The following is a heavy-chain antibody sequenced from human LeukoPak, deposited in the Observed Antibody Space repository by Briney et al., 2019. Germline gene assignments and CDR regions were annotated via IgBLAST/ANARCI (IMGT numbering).Heavy chain of an antibody. CDR3: ATVGIPRREARATYYDILSGLEY. CDR1: GYTLTELS. CDR2: FCPEDGET. D-gene: IGHD3-9*01. Sequence: ASVKVSCKVSGYTLTELSMHWVRQAPGKGLEWMGGFCPEDGETIYAQKFQGRVTMTEDTSTDTAYMELSSLRPEDTAVYYCATVGIPRREARATYYDILSGLEYWGQGTLVTVSS. J-gene: IGHJ4*02. V-gene: IGHV1-24*01.